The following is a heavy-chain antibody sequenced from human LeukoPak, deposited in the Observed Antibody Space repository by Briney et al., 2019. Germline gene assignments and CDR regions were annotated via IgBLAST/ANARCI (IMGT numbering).Heavy chain of an antibody. CDR1: GYIFTSYW. D-gene: IGHD2-2*01. Sequence: HGEPLKISCKGSGYIFTSYWIGWVRQLPGKGLEWMGIIYPGDSDTRYSPSFQGQVTISADKSISTAYLQWSSLKASDTAMYYCARYTTSWGVPAARAGAFDIWGQGTMVTVSS. CDR2: IYPGDSDT. CDR3: ARYTTSWGVPAARAGAFDI. J-gene: IGHJ3*02. V-gene: IGHV5-51*01.